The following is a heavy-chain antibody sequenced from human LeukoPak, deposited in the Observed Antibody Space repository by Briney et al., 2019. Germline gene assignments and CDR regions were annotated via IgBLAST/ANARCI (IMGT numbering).Heavy chain of an antibody. CDR2: IIPILGIA. Sequence: SVKVSCKASGGTFSSYAISWVRQAPGQGLEWMGRIIPILGIANYAQKFQGRVTITADKSTSTAYMELSSLRSEDTAMYYCARDIVVVVAATPELSGSGMDVWGQGTTVTVSS. D-gene: IGHD2-15*01. CDR1: GGTFSSYA. CDR3: ARDIVVVVAATPELSGSGMDV. V-gene: IGHV1-69*04. J-gene: IGHJ6*02.